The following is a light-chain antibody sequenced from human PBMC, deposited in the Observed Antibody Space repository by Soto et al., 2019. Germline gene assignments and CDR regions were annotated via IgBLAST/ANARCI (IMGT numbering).Light chain of an antibody. CDR3: CSYAGSYTYV. J-gene: IGLJ1*01. CDR2: DVS. V-gene: IGLV2-11*01. Sequence: QSVLTQPRSVSGSPGQSVTISCTGTSSDVGGYNYVSWYQQHPGKAPKLMIYDVSQRPSGVPDRFSGSKSGNTASLTISGLQSEDEADYYCCSYAGSYTYVFGTGNKVTVL. CDR1: SSDVGGYNY.